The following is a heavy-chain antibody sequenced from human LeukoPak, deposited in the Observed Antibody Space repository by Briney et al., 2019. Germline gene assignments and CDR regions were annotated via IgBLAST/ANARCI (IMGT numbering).Heavy chain of an antibody. Sequence: PGGSLRLSCAASGFTFSSYGMHWVRQAPGKGLEWVAVIWYDGSNKYYADSVKGRFTISRDNSKNSLYLQMNSLRAEDTALYYCATTARGYNYFDYWGQGTLVTVSS. D-gene: IGHD6-13*01. CDR1: GFTFSSYG. V-gene: IGHV3-33*03. CDR3: ATTARGYNYFDY. J-gene: IGHJ4*02. CDR2: IWYDGSNK.